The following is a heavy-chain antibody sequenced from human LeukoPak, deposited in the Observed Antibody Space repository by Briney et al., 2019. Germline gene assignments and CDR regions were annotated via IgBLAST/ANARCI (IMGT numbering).Heavy chain of an antibody. D-gene: IGHD6-13*01. V-gene: IGHV3-23*01. CDR3: AERSSSSWYMDY. CDR2: ISGSGGST. J-gene: IGHJ4*02. Sequence: GGSLRLSCAASGFTFTSYAMNWVRQAPGKGLEWVSDISGSGGSTYYADSVKGRFTISRDNSKNTLYLQMNSLSAEDTAVYYCAERSSSSWYMDYWGPGTLVTVSS. CDR1: GFTFTSYA.